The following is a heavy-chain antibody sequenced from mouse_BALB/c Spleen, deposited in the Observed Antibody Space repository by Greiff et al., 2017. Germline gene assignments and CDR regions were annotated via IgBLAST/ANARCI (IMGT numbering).Heavy chain of an antibody. Sequence: QVQLQQSGAELVRPGVSVKISCKGSGYTFTDYAMHWVKQSHAKSLEWIGVISTYYGDASYNQKFKGKATMTVDKSSSTAYMELARLTSEDSAIYYCARPGGKNDRVYYYAMDYWGQGTSVTVSS. CDR1: GYTFTDYA. CDR2: ISTYYGDA. D-gene: IGHD2-12*01. V-gene: IGHV1S137*01. J-gene: IGHJ4*01. CDR3: ARPGGKNDRVYYYAMDY.